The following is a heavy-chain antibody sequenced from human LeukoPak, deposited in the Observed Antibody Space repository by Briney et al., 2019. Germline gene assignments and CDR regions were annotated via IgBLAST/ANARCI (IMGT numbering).Heavy chain of an antibody. CDR1: GYTFTSDG. CDR3: ARGADGYNWGYFDY. CDR2: ISAYNGNT. D-gene: IGHD5-24*01. V-gene: IGHV1-18*01. J-gene: IGHJ4*02. Sequence: ASVKVSCKASGYTFTSDGISWVRQAPGQGLEWMGWISAYNGNTNYAQKLQGRVTMTTDTSTSTAYMELRSLRSDDTAVYYCARGADGYNWGYFDYWGQGTLVTVSS.